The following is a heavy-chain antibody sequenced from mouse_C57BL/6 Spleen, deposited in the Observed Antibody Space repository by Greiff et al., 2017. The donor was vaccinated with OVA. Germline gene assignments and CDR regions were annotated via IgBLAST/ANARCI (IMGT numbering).Heavy chain of an antibody. V-gene: IGHV1-80*01. CDR3: ASRNYRYFDV. J-gene: IGHJ1*03. CDR1: GYAFSSYW. Sequence: QVQLKESGAELVKPGASVKISCKASGYAFSSYWMNWVKQRPGKGLEWIGQIYPGDGDTNYNGKFKGKATLTADKSSSTAYMQLSSLTSEDSAVYFCASRNYRYFDVWGTGTTVTVSS. CDR2: IYPGDGDT.